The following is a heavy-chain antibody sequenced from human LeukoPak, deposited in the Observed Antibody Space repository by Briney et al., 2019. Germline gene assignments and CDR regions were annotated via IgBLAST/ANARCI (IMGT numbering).Heavy chain of an antibody. Sequence: GGSLRLSCAASGFTFNNYAMTWVRQAPGKGLEWVSTIIGSGGNTDYTDSVKGRFTISRDNSKDTLFLQMDSLRVEDTAVYYCATFCSGGDCYSFAPWGQGTLVTVSS. V-gene: IGHV3-23*01. J-gene: IGHJ5*02. CDR1: GFTFNNYA. CDR3: ATFCSGGDCYSFAP. CDR2: IIGSGGNT. D-gene: IGHD2-15*01.